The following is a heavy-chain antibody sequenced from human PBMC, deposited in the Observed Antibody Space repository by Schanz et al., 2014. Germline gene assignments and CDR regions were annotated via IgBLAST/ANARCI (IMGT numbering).Heavy chain of an antibody. CDR2: ISPLLGVA. Sequence: QVQLVQSGGEVKTPGASVKVSCKASGYTFTRSGISWVRQAPGQGPQWMGRISPLLGVANYAQKFQGRVTITADKSTSTAYMELSNLRSEDTAVYYCARAGQDYSDSSGYATYYFGNWGQGTLVAVSS. D-gene: IGHD3-22*01. CDR3: ARAGQDYSDSSGYATYYFGN. V-gene: IGHV1-69*04. CDR1: GYTFTRSG. J-gene: IGHJ4*02.